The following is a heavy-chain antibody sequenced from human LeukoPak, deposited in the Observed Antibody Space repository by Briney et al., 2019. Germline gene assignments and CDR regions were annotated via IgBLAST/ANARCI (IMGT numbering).Heavy chain of an antibody. D-gene: IGHD2-2*01. CDR1: GDSISSYF. Sequence: SETLSLTCSVPGDSISSYFWSWIRQPPGKGLEWIGYMHNGRYSNYNPSLKSRVTISGDTSKKHFSLNLSSVTAADTAVYYCARSTAVPRSFDVWGQGTLVTVSS. CDR3: ARSTAVPRSFDV. J-gene: IGHJ3*01. CDR2: MHNGRYS. V-gene: IGHV4-59*08.